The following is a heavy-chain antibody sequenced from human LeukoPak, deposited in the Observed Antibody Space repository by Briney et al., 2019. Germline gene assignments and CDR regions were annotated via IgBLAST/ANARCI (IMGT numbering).Heavy chain of an antibody. CDR3: TRHRDGDYFYYYMDV. CDR2: IRNKANNYAT. J-gene: IGHJ6*03. CDR1: GSIFSDSA. Sequence: PGGSLRLSCAASGSIFSDSAIHWVRQASGKGLEWVGRIRNKANNYATTYAASVKGRFTISRDDSQNTAYLQVNSLKTEDTAVYYCTRHRDGDYFYYYMDVWGKGTTVTVSS. D-gene: IGHD4-17*01. V-gene: IGHV3-73*01.